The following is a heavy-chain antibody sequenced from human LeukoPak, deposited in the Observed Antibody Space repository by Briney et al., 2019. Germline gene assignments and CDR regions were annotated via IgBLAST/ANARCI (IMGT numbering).Heavy chain of an antibody. CDR3: ARDRESIAARPRALYMDV. CDR1: GFTYSSYA. CDR2: ISYDGSNK. D-gene: IGHD6-6*01. Sequence: PGRSPRLSCAASGFTYSSYAMHWVHQAPGKGLEWVAVISYDGSNKYYADSVKGRFTISRDNSKNTLYLQMNSLRAEDTAVYYCARDRESIAARPRALYMDVWGKGTTVTVSS. V-gene: IGHV3-30-3*01. J-gene: IGHJ6*03.